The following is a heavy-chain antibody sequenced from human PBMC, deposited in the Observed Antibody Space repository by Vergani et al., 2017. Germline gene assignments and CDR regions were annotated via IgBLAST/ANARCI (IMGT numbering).Heavy chain of an antibody. D-gene: IGHD1-26*01. CDR2: IRSKANSYAT. J-gene: IGHJ4*02. CDR1: GFTFSGSA. CDR3: AKGGRGSSFDY. Sequence: EVQLVESGGGLVQPGGSLKLSCAASGFTFSGSAMHWVRQASGKGLEWVGRIRSKANSYATAYAASVKGRFTISRDDSENTLYLQMNSLRAEDTAVYYCAKGGRGSSFDYWGQGTLVTVSS. V-gene: IGHV3-73*01.